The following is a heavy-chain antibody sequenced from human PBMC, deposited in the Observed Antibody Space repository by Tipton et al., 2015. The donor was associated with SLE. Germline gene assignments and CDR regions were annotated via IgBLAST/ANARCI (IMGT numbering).Heavy chain of an antibody. J-gene: IGHJ5*02. CDR1: GDSISSGGYY. V-gene: IGHV4-31*03. CDR3: AREGQLVPNWFDP. CDR2: IYYSGST. Sequence: TLSLTCTVSGDSISSGGYYWSWIRQHPGKGLEWIGYIYYSGSTYYNPSLKSRVTISVDTSKNQFSLKLSSVTAADTAVYYCAREGQLVPNWFDPWGQGTLVTVSS. D-gene: IGHD6-6*01.